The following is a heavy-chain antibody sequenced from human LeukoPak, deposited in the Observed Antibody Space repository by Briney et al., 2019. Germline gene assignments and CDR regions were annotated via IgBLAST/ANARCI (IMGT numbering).Heavy chain of an antibody. D-gene: IGHD6-13*01. Sequence: SETLSLTCTVSGGSISSAGYYWSWIRQHPGKGLEWIGYIYYSGSTYYNPSLKSRVTISVDTSKNQFSLKLSSVTDADTAVYFCARWGDSCSWYGYAFDIWGQGTMVTASS. CDR3: ARWGDSCSWYGYAFDI. CDR2: IYYSGST. V-gene: IGHV4-31*03. J-gene: IGHJ3*02. CDR1: GGSISSAGYY.